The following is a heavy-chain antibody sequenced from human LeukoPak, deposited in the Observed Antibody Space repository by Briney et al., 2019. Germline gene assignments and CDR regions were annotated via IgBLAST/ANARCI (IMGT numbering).Heavy chain of an antibody. CDR1: GGSICGSSYY. D-gene: IGHD3-22*01. CDR3: ARHPHRYCYDSSGSGY. J-gene: IGHJ4*02. V-gene: IGHV4-39*01. Sequence: PSETLSLTCTVSGGSICGSSYYWGWIRQPPGKGLEWIGSIYYSGSTYYNPSLKSRVTISVDTSKNQFSLKLSSVTAADTAVYYCARHPHRYCYDSSGSGYWGQGTLVTVSS. CDR2: IYYSGST.